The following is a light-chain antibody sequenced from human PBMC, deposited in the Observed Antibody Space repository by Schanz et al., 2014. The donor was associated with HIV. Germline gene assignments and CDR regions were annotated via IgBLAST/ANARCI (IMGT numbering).Light chain of an antibody. J-gene: IGKJ5*01. V-gene: IGKV3-20*01. CDR1: QSVSSSY. CDR2: GAS. Sequence: EIVLTQSPGTLSLSPGERATLSCRASQSVSSSYLAWYQQKPGQAPRLLIYGASSRATGIPDRFSGSGSGTEFTLTISSLQSEDFVVYYCQQYNDWPPITFGQGTRLEIK. CDR3: QQYNDWPPIT.